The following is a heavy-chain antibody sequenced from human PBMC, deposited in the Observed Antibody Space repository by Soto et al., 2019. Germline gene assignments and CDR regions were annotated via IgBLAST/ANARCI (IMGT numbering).Heavy chain of an antibody. CDR1: GASISSSSW. D-gene: IGHD4-17*01. CDR2: IFHSGST. V-gene: IGHV4-4*02. CDR3: ASTVTTRTYYFDY. Sequence: QVQLQESGPGLVKPSGTLSLTCAVSGASISSSSWWSWVRQSPGKGLEWIGEIFHSGSTNYNPSLMSRVPMSVDKSKNQFSLKLSSVTAADTAVYYCASTVTTRTYYFDYGGKGTLVTVSS. J-gene: IGHJ4*02.